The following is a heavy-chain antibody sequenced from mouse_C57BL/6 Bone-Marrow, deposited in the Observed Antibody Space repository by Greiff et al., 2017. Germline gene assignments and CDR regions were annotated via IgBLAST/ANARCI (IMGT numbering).Heavy chain of an antibody. CDR3: ARYWDGGDY. CDR1: GYTFTSYW. J-gene: IGHJ2*01. V-gene: IGHV1-61*01. Sequence: QVQLQQPWAELVRPGSSVKLSCKASGYTFTSYWMDWVKQRPGQGLEWIGNIYPSDSETHYNQKFKDKATLTVDKSSSTAYMQLSSLTSEDSAVYYCARYWDGGDYWGQGTTLTVSS. CDR2: IYPSDSET. D-gene: IGHD4-1*01.